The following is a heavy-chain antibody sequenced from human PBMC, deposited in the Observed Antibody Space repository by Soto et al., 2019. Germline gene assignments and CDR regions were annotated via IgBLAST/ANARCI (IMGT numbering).Heavy chain of an antibody. CDR2: ISYDGRNK. CDR1: GFTISSYG. Sequence: SLRLSCAASGFTISSYGMHWVRQAPGKGLEWVAVISYDGRNKYYADAVKGRFTISRDNSKNTLYLQMSSLRAEDTAVYYCVKDGSSGWPYFYDMDVWGQGTTVTVSS. V-gene: IGHV3-30*18. J-gene: IGHJ6*02. CDR3: VKDGSSGWPYFYDMDV. D-gene: IGHD6-19*01.